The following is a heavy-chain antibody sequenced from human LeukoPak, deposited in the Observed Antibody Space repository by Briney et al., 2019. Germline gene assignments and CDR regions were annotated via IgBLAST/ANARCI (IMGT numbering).Heavy chain of an antibody. D-gene: IGHD2-8*01. CDR3: ARVRCTNGVCYLDY. V-gene: IGHV3-21*01. J-gene: IGHJ4*02. Sequence: GGSLRLSCAVSGFTFSAYSMNWVRQAPGKGLEWVSSISSTSDYIYYADSVKGRFTISRDNAKNSLYLQMNSLRAEDTAVYYCARVRCTNGVCYLDYWGQGTLVTVSS. CDR1: GFTFSAYS. CDR2: ISSTSDYI.